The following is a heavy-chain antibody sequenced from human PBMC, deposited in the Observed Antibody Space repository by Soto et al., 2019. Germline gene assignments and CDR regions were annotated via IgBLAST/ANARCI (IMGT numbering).Heavy chain of an antibody. D-gene: IGHD3-10*01. V-gene: IGHV3-23*05. CDR3: ATRSGGVGAFDF. CDR2: IGSDGTAI. J-gene: IGHJ3*01. CDR1: GFTFNSYA. Sequence: EVQLLESGGAFVQPGGSLRLSCAASGFTFNSYAMSWVRQAPGKGLEWVSAIGSDGTAIQYADSVKGRFTISKDNSNDMLYLQMNSLRAEYTAVYYCATRSGGVGAFDFWGQWTMVTVSS.